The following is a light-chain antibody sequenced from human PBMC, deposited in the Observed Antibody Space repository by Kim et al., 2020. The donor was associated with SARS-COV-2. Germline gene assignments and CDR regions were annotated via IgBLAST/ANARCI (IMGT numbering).Light chain of an antibody. CDR1: QDISNY. V-gene: IGKV1-33*01. Sequence: DIQMTQSPSSLSASVGDRVTITCQASQDISNYLNWYQQKPGKAPKLLIYDASNLETGVPSRFSGSGSGTDFTFTISSLQPEDIATYYGQQYDNLPITFGQGTRVEIK. CDR2: DAS. J-gene: IGKJ5*01. CDR3: QQYDNLPIT.